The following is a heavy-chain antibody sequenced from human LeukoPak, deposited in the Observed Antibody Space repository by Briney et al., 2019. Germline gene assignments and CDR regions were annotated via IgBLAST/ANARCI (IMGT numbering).Heavy chain of an antibody. Sequence: ASVKVSCKTFNYMLNRHDIGCVRQAPGQGLEWVGWITTFIGNPRYPDNFQGRVTETTDTSTSTVYMELRSLTPDDTAVYCCAREMSNVNFVLDFWGQGTPVIVSS. CDR3: AREMSNVNFVLDF. D-gene: IGHD2-8*01. CDR1: NYMLNRHD. V-gene: IGHV1-18*01. CDR2: ITTFIGNP. J-gene: IGHJ4*02.